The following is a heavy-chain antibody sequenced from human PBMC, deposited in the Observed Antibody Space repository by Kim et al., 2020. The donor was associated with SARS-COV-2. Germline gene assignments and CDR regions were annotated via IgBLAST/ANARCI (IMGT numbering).Heavy chain of an antibody. CDR3: ARSNHKYSSPPAGMDV. D-gene: IGHD6-6*01. CDR2: IYYSGST. Sequence: SETLSLTCTVSGGSISSGGYYWSWIRQHPGKGLEWIGYIYYSGSTYYNPSLKSRVTISVDTSKNQFSLKLSSVTAADTAVYYCARSNHKYSSPPAGMDVWGQGTTVTVSS. V-gene: IGHV4-31*03. J-gene: IGHJ6*02. CDR1: GGSISSGGYY.